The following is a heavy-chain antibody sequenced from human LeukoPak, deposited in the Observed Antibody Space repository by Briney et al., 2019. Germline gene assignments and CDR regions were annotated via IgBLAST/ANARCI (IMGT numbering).Heavy chain of an antibody. Sequence: SVKVSCKASGGTFSSYAISWVRQAPGQGLEWMGGIIPIFGTANYAQKFQGRVTITRDTSASTAYMELSSLRSEDTAVYYCARARPYSSSWYYYFDYWGQGTLVTVSS. J-gene: IGHJ4*02. CDR2: IIPIFGTA. D-gene: IGHD6-13*01. V-gene: IGHV1-69*05. CDR1: GGTFSSYA. CDR3: ARARPYSSSWYYYFDY.